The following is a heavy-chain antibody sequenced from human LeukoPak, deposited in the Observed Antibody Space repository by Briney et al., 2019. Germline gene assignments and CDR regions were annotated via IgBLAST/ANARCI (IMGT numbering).Heavy chain of an antibody. CDR2: MNPNSGNT. J-gene: IGHJ4*02. CDR1: GYTFTSYD. D-gene: IGHD4-17*01. Sequence: GASVKFSCKASGYTFTSYDINWVRQATGQGLEWMGWMNPNSGNTGYAQKFQGRVTMTRNTSISTAYMELSSLRSEDTAVYYCARGLGILRSRRTQIFPIGYWGQGTLVTVSS. V-gene: IGHV1-8*01. CDR3: ARGLGILRSRRTQIFPIGY.